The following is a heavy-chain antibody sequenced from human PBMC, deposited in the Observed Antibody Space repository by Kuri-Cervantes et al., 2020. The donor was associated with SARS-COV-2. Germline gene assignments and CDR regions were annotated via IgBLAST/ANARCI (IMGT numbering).Heavy chain of an antibody. CDR1: GGSFSGYY. J-gene: IGHJ4*02. CDR3: ARVRQYDSSAYYAYYFDY. CDR2: FNHSGST. Sequence: SQTLSLTCAVYGGSFSGYYWSWIRQPPGKGLEWIGEFNHSGSTNYNPSLKSRVTMSVDTSKNQFSLKLSSVTAADTAVYYCARVRQYDSSAYYAYYFDYWGQGTLVTVSS. D-gene: IGHD3-22*01. V-gene: IGHV4-34*01.